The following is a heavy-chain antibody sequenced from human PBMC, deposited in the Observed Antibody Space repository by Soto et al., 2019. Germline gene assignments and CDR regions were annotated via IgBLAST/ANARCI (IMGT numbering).Heavy chain of an antibody. CDR1: GFTFSGHT. CDR2: IGDSSSTI. D-gene: IGHD2-15*01. J-gene: IGHJ6*02. V-gene: IGHV3-48*02. CDR3: ARGDCSGDSCYGMDV. Sequence: EVQLVESGGVLVQPGGSLRLSCAASGFTFSGHTMNWVRQAPGKGLEWVSYIGDSSSTIYYADSVKGRFIISRDNARNSLFLQMSSLRDEDTAVYYCARGDCSGDSCYGMDVWGQGTTVTVSS.